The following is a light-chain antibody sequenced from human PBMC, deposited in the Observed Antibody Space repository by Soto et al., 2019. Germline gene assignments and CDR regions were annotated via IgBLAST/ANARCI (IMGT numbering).Light chain of an antibody. Sequence: QSALTQPASVSGSPGQSIIISCTGTSSDIGSSNFVSWFQQSPGQAPKLLIYEATNRPSGVSERFSGSKSGNTASLTISGLQTEDEADYYCSSHTISVTWVFGGGTKVTVL. CDR2: EAT. J-gene: IGLJ2*01. CDR3: SSHTISVTWV. CDR1: SSDIGSSNF. V-gene: IGLV2-14*01.